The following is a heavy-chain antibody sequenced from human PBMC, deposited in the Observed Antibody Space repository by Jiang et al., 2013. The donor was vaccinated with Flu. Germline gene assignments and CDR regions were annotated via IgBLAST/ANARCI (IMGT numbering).Heavy chain of an antibody. J-gene: IGHJ4*02. CDR1: SVSSNSDA. V-gene: IGHV6-1*01. CDR3: ARDRGWERPFSY. CDR2: TYYRSKWYN. D-gene: IGHD6-19*01. Sequence: SVSSNSDAWNWIRQSPSRGLEWLGRTYYRSKWYNDYAVSVKSRITITPDTSKNQFSLQLNSVTPEDTAMYYCARDRGWERPFSYWGQGTLVTVSS.